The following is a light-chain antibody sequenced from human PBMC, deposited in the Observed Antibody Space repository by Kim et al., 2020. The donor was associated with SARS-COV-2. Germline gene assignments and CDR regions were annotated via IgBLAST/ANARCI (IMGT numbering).Light chain of an antibody. V-gene: IGLV3-21*01. Sequence: PGQTARITCGGNNIGGHSVHWYQQKSGQAPVLVIYYDSDRPSGIPERFSGSKAATTATLTISRVEAGDEADYYCQVWDTDTDDYVFGTGTKVTVL. J-gene: IGLJ1*01. CDR2: YDS. CDR1: NIGGHS. CDR3: QVWDTDTDDYV.